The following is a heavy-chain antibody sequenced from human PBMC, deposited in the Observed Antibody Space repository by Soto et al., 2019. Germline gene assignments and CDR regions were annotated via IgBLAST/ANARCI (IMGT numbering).Heavy chain of an antibody. J-gene: IGHJ6*02. Sequence: GGSLRLSCAASGFTFSSYWMSWVRQAPGKGLEWVANIKQDGSEKYYVDSVKGRFTISRDNAKNSLYLQMNSLRAEDTAVYYCARDRRYCTNGVCYSRYYYGMDVWGQGTTVTVSS. CDR2: IKQDGSEK. CDR1: GFTFSSYW. V-gene: IGHV3-7*05. CDR3: ARDRRYCTNGVCYSRYYYGMDV. D-gene: IGHD2-8*01.